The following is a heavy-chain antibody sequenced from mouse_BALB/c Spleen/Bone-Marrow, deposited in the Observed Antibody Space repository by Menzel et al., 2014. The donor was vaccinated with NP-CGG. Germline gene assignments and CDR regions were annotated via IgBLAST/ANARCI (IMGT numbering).Heavy chain of an antibody. J-gene: IGHJ3*01. D-gene: IGHD2-4*01. CDR3: AREGYDYDWFAY. Sequence: VQLQESGAELVRPGSSVKISCKASGYAFSSYWMNWVEQSPGQGLEWIGQIYPGDGDTNYNGKFKGKATLTADKSSSTAYMQLSSLTSEDSAVYFCAREGYDYDWFAYWGQGTLVTVSA. CDR2: IYPGDGDT. CDR1: GYAFSSYW. V-gene: IGHV1-80*01.